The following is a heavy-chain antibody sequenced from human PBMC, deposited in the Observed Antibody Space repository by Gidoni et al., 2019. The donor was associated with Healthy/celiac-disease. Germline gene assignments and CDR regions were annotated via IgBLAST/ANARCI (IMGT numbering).Heavy chain of an antibody. Sequence: QVQLQESGPGLVKPSQTLSLTCTVSGGSISSGSYYWSWIRQPAGKGLEWIGRIYTSGSTNYNPSLKSRVTISVDTSKNQFSLKLSSVTAADTAVYYCAREGMTTVDYWGQGTLVTVSS. CDR1: GGSISSGSYY. CDR3: AREGMTTVDY. D-gene: IGHD4-17*01. V-gene: IGHV4-61*02. J-gene: IGHJ4*02. CDR2: IYTSGST.